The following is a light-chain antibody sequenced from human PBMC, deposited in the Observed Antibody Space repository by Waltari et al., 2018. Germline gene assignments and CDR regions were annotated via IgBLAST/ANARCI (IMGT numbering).Light chain of an antibody. CDR2: EVT. J-gene: IGLJ1*01. CDR1: SRDGGGDND. V-gene: IGLV2-14*01. CDR3: SSYTSSSTLV. Sequence: QSALTQPASVIGSPGQSITISCPATSRDGGGDNDLSLYQQHPGKAPKLMIYEVTNRPSGVSNRFSGSKSGNTASLTISGLQAEDEADYYCSSYTSSSTLVFGTGTKVTVL.